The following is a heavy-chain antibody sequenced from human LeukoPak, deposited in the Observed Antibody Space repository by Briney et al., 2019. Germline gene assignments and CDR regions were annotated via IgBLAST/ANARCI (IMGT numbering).Heavy chain of an antibody. V-gene: IGHV4-39*07. D-gene: IGHD3-22*01. J-gene: IGHJ3*02. CDR3: ARDDSYYDSSGYYDAFDI. CDR1: GGSISSSSYY. CDR2: IYYSGST. Sequence: SETLSLTCTVSGGSISSSSYYWGWIRQPPGKGREWIGSIYYSGSTYYNPSLKSRVTISVDTSKNQFSLKLSSVTAADTAVYYCARDDSYYDSSGYYDAFDIWGQGTMVTVSS.